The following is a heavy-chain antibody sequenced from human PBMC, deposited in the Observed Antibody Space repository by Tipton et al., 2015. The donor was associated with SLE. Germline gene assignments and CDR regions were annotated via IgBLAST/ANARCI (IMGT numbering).Heavy chain of an antibody. Sequence: QLVQSGGGLVQPGGSLRLSCAASGFTVSSNYMSWVRQAPGKGLEWVSVIYSGGSTYYADSVKGRFTISRHNSKNTLYLQMNSLRAEDTAVYYCARVGRVLAAAGTLDYWGQGTLVTVSS. CDR3: ARVGRVLAAAGTLDY. D-gene: IGHD6-13*01. CDR1: GFTVSSNY. CDR2: IYSGGST. J-gene: IGHJ4*02. V-gene: IGHV3-53*04.